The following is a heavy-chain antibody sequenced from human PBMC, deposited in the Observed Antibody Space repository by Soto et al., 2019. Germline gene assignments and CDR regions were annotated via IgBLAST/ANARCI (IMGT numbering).Heavy chain of an antibody. Sequence: EVQLLESGGGLVQPGGSLRLSCAASGFTFSSYAMTWVRQAPGKGLEWVSLISDGGGSTDYADSVRGRFAISRDNSKNTLYLQMNSLTAGDTAVYYCAKHLRGSSGWYRVFDYWGQGTLVTVSS. V-gene: IGHV3-23*01. D-gene: IGHD6-19*01. J-gene: IGHJ4*02. CDR2: ISDGGGST. CDR1: GFTFSSYA. CDR3: AKHLRGSSGWYRVFDY.